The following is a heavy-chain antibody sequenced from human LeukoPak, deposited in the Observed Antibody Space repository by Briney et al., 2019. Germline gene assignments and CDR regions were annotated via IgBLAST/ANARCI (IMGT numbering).Heavy chain of an antibody. Sequence: GGSLRLSCAASGFTFSSYSMNWVRQAPGKGLEWVSSISSSSSYIYYADSVKGRSTISRDNAKNSLYLQMNSLRAEDTAVYYCAVTGTLRYFDYWGQGTLVTVSS. J-gene: IGHJ4*02. D-gene: IGHD1-20*01. CDR1: GFTFSSYS. CDR3: AVTGTLRYFDY. V-gene: IGHV3-21*01. CDR2: ISSSSSYI.